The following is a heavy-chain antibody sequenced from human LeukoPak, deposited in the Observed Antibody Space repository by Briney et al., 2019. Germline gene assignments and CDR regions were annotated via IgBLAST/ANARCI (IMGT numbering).Heavy chain of an antibody. V-gene: IGHV3-7*01. J-gene: IGHJ4*02. Sequence: GGSLRLSCAASGFTFSSYWMSWVRQAPGKGLEWVANIKQDGSEKYYVDSVKGRFTISRDSAKNSLYLQMNSLRAEDTAVYYCAREGPYNWDPFDYWGQGTLVTVSS. CDR3: AREGPYNWDPFDY. CDR1: GFTFSSYW. D-gene: IGHD1-20*01. CDR2: IKQDGSEK.